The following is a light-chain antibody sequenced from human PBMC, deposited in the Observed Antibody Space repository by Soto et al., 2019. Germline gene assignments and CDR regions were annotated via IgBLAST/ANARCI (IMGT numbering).Light chain of an antibody. CDR1: QSISRW. CDR2: DAS. J-gene: IGKJ1*01. Sequence: DIQMTQSPSTLSASVGDRVTISCRASQSISRWSAWYQQKPGKAPNLLIYDASSLQSGVPSRFSGIGSGTEFTLTISSLQPDDFATYYCQQYNSHWTFGQGTKVEIK. V-gene: IGKV1-5*01. CDR3: QQYNSHWT.